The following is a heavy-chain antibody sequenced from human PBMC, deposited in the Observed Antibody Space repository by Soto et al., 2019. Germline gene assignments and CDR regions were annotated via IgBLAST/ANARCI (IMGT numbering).Heavy chain of an antibody. CDR1: GYTFTSYG. J-gene: IGHJ2*01. CDR3: ARDIAYYDSSGYYRYWYFDL. D-gene: IGHD3-22*01. V-gene: IGHV1-18*01. Sequence: QVQLVQSGAEVKKPGASVKVSCKASGYTFTSYGISWVRQAPGQGLEWMGWISAYNGNTNYAQKLQGRVTMTTVTSTSTAYMELRSLRSDDTAVYYCARDIAYYDSSGYYRYWYFDLWGRGTLVTVSS. CDR2: ISAYNGNT.